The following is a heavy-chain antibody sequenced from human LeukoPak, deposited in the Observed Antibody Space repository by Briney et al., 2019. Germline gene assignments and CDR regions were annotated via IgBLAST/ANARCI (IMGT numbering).Heavy chain of an antibody. D-gene: IGHD6-19*01. Sequence: GGSLRLSCAASGFTFSTTAMGWVRQAPGKGLEWLSVISGSGDNTVMSGSGENTYYADSVKGRFTISRDNSKNTLYLQMNSLRAEDTAVYYCASVAPSGPGDYWGQGTLVTVSS. V-gene: IGHV3-23*01. CDR2: ISGSGDNTVMSGSGENT. CDR3: ASVAPSGPGDY. J-gene: IGHJ4*02. CDR1: GFTFSTTA.